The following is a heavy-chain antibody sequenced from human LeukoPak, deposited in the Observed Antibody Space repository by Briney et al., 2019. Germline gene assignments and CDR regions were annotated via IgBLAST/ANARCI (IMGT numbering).Heavy chain of an antibody. CDR2: ISNGGGGT. V-gene: IGHV3-23*01. D-gene: IGHD1-26*01. J-gene: IGHJ4*02. CDR3: AIGRKELLSYFDY. CDR1: GFTFSNYA. Sequence: PGGSLRLSCAASGFTFSNYAMSWVRQAPGKGLEWVSGISNGGGGTYYADSAKGRFTISRDNSKNTLYLQMNSLRAEDTAVYYCAIGRKELLSYFDYWGQGTLVTVSS.